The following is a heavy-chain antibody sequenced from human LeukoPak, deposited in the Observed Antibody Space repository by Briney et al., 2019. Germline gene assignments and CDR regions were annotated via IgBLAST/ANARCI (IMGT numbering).Heavy chain of an antibody. Sequence: NPGGSLRLSCAASGFTFSDYYMSWIRQAPGKVLEWISYISSSGSTIYYADSVKGRFTISRDNAKNSLFLQMNSLRAEDTAVYYCARVLRYCSGGNCYSGGLGYMDVWGKGTTVTISS. D-gene: IGHD2-15*01. CDR3: ARVLRYCSGGNCYSGGLGYMDV. V-gene: IGHV3-11*01. CDR1: GFTFSDYY. J-gene: IGHJ6*03. CDR2: ISSSGSTI.